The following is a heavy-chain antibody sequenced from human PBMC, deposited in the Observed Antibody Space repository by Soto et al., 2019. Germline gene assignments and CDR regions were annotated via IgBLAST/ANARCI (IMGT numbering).Heavy chain of an antibody. Sequence: HPGGSLRLSCAASGFTFSSYAMHWFLQAPGKGLEWVAVISYDGSNKYYADSVKGRFTISRDNSKNTRYLQMNSLRAKDTAVYYCARDISRYYGYYYGMDVWGQGTTVRVSS. CDR2: ISYDGSNK. J-gene: IGHJ6*02. CDR3: ARDISRYYGYYYGMDV. V-gene: IGHV3-30-3*01. D-gene: IGHD3-3*01. CDR1: GFTFSSYA.